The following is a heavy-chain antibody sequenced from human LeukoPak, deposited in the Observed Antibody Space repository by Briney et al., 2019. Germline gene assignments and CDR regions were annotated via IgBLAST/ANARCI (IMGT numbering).Heavy chain of an antibody. CDR2: INISSSYI. V-gene: IGHV3-21*01. CDR3: ARRAKTERGHSYGLDY. D-gene: IGHD5-18*01. Sequence: KSGGSLRLSCAASGFTFSSYSMNWVRQAPGKGLEGVSSINISSSYIYYGDSVKGRFTISRDNAKTSLYLQMNSLRAEDTAVYYCARRAKTERGHSYGLDYWGQGTLVTVSP. J-gene: IGHJ4*02. CDR1: GFTFSSYS.